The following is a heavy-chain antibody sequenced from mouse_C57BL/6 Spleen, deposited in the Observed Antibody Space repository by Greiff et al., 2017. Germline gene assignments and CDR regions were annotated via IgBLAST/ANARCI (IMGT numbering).Heavy chain of an antibody. V-gene: IGHV1-22*01. J-gene: IGHJ4*01. Sequence: EVQLQQSGPELVKPGASVKMSCKASGYTFTDYNMHWVKQSHGKSLEWIGYINPNNGGTSYNQKFKGKGTLTVNKSSSTAYMELRSLTSEDSAVYYCARGDYAHYYAMDYWGQGTSVTVSS. CDR2: INPNNGGT. CDR1: GYTFTDYN. CDR3: ARGDYAHYYAMDY. D-gene: IGHD2-4*01.